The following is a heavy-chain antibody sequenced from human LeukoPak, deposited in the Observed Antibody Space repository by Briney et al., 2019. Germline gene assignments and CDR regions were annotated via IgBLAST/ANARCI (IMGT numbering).Heavy chain of an antibody. CDR3: ARDLGSVDY. V-gene: IGHV1-18*01. Sequence: KPQGRVTMTTDTSTSTAYMELRSLRSDDTAVYYCARDLGSVDYWGQGTLVTVSS. J-gene: IGHJ4*02. D-gene: IGHD6-19*01.